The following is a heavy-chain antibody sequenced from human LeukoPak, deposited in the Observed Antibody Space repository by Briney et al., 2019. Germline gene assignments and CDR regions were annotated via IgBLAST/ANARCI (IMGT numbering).Heavy chain of an antibody. D-gene: IGHD1/OR15-1a*01. V-gene: IGHV4-61*01. J-gene: IGHJ5*02. CDR1: GDSVSSSSYY. CDR2: IHNNGHT. Sequence: PSETLSLTCTVSGDSVSSSSYYWSWIRQPPGKRLEWIAYIHNNGHTNYNPSLRSRVTISIDTSKNQFSLYLSSVTAADMAFYYCVRYDWNTWFDPWGQGTLVTVSS. CDR3: VRYDWNTWFDP.